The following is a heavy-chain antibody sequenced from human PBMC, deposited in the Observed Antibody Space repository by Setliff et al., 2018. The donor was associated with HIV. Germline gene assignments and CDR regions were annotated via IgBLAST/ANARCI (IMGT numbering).Heavy chain of an antibody. J-gene: IGHJ5*02. Sequence: SETLSLTCTVSGGSISSSSYYWGWIRQPPGKGLEWIGSIYYSGSTYYNPSLKSRGTISVDTSKNQFSLKLSSVTAADTAVYYCARVGDYGSGGWFDPWGQGTLVTVSS. V-gene: IGHV4-39*07. CDR1: GGSISSSSYY. CDR2: IYYSGST. D-gene: IGHD3-10*01. CDR3: ARVGDYGSGGWFDP.